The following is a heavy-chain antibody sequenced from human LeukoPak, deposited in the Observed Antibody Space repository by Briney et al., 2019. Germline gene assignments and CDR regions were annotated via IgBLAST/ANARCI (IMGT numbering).Heavy chain of an antibody. CDR1: GFTFSSYG. Sequence: GGSLRLSCAASGFTFSSYGMHWVRQAPGKGLEWVAVIWYDGSNKYYADSVKGRFTISRDNSKNTLYLQVNSLRAEDTAVYFCAKVFRPYGDFLSFDNWGQGTLVTVSS. V-gene: IGHV3-33*03. CDR3: AKVFRPYGDFLSFDN. J-gene: IGHJ4*02. CDR2: IWYDGSNK. D-gene: IGHD4-17*01.